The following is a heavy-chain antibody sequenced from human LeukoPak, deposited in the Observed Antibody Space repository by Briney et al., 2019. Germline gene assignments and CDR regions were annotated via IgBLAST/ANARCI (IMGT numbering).Heavy chain of an antibody. CDR1: GFTFSKHA. D-gene: IGHD6-13*01. CDR2: ISHDGGVR. CDR3: AGAAAAFDY. J-gene: IGHJ4*02. V-gene: IGHV3-30*04. Sequence: PGGSLRLSCAASGFTFSKHAMLWVRRAPGKGLEWVALISHDGGVRFYADSVKGRFTISRDNSKNTVSLQLNTLRTDDTAIYYCAGAAAAFDYWGQGTLVTVSS.